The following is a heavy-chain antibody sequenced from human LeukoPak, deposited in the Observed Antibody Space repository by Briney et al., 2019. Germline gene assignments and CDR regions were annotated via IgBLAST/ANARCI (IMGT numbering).Heavy chain of an antibody. CDR3: AKDLEDYGGNSASYVFDY. Sequence: GRSLRLSCAVSGFNVTHNYISWVRQAAGKGLEWVGNIKQDGSEKYYVDSGKGRFTISRDNAKNSPYLRMNSLRAEDTAVYYCAKDLEDYGGNSASYVFDYWGQGTLVTVSS. CDR1: GFNVTHNY. CDR2: IKQDGSEK. D-gene: IGHD4-23*01. J-gene: IGHJ4*02. V-gene: IGHV3-7*03.